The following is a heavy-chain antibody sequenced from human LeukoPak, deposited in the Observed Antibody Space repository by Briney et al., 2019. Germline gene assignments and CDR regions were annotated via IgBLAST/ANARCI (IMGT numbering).Heavy chain of an antibody. CDR2: ISGSGGST. Sequence: GGSLRLSCAASGFTFSSYAMSWVRQAPGKGREWVSSISGSGGSTYYADSVKGRFTISRDNSKNTLYLQMNSLRAEDTAVYYCAKGRGRSSDPFDYWGQGTLVTVSS. D-gene: IGHD6-19*01. V-gene: IGHV3-23*01. CDR1: GFTFSSYA. J-gene: IGHJ4*02. CDR3: AKGRGRSSDPFDY.